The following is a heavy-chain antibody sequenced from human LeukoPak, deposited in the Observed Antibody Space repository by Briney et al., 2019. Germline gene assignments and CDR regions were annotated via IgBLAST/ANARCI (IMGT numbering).Heavy chain of an antibody. D-gene: IGHD3-3*01. CDR2: ISGSGGST. J-gene: IGHJ4*02. Sequence: GGSLRLSCAASGFTFSSYAMNWVRQAPGKGLEWVSAISGSGGSTYYADSVKGRFSISRDNSKNTLFLQMNSLRAEDTAVYYCAKGRGTFWSGLVSDYWGQGTLVTVSS. V-gene: IGHV3-23*01. CDR1: GFTFSSYA. CDR3: AKGRGTFWSGLVSDY.